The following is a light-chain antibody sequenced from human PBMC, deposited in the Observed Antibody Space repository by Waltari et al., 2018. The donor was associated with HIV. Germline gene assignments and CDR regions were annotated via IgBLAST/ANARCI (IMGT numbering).Light chain of an antibody. Sequence: QSLLTQPPSASATPGQGVTIPCSGSSSNLGRNYVYWYQHLPGTAPKLLIYRNNQRPSGVPDRFSGSKSGTSASLAISGLRSEDEADYYCATWNDSLSGYVFGTGTKVTV. CDR3: ATWNDSLSGYV. J-gene: IGLJ1*01. CDR2: RNN. CDR1: SSNLGRNY. V-gene: IGLV1-47*01.